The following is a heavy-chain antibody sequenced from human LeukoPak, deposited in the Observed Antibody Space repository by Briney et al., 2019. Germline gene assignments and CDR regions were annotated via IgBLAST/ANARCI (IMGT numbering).Heavy chain of an antibody. D-gene: IGHD1-26*01. V-gene: IGHV3-53*04. CDR1: GFIVSSNY. J-gene: IGHJ6*02. CDR3: ARHGAFAYYYYYGMDV. CDR2: IYSGGST. Sequence: GGSLRLSCAASGFIVSSNYMSWVRQAPGKGLEWVSVIYSGGSTYYADSVKGRFTISRHNSKNTLYLQMNSLRAEDTAVYYCARHGAFAYYYYYGMDVWGQGTTVTVSS.